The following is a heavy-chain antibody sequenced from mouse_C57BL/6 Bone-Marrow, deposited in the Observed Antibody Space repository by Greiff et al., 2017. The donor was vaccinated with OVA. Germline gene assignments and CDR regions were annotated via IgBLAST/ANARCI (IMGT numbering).Heavy chain of an antibody. Sequence: EVHLVESGEGLVKPGGSLKLSCAASGFTFSSYAMSWVRQTPEKRLEWVAYISSGGDYIYYADTVKGRFTISRDNARNTLYLQMSSLKSEDTAMYYCTRDEYDGSSPDAMDYWGQGTSVTVSS. CDR1: GFTFSSYA. CDR2: ISSGGDYI. V-gene: IGHV5-9-1*02. J-gene: IGHJ4*01. CDR3: TRDEYDGSSPDAMDY. D-gene: IGHD1-1*01.